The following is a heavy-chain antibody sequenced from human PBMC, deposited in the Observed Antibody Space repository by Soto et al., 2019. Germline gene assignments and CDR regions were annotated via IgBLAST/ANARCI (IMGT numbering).Heavy chain of an antibody. J-gene: IGHJ4*01. Sequence: SVKVSCKASGGTFRSYVISWVRQAPGQGLEWMGGIIPMFLTANYAQKFQDRVSIIADESTSTAYMELSSLRAEDTAVYYCAKRRYCPSTTCFDYWGQGTLVTVSS. CDR1: GGTFRSYV. V-gene: IGHV1-69*13. CDR3: AKRRYCPSTTCFDY. D-gene: IGHD2-2*01. CDR2: IIPMFLTA.